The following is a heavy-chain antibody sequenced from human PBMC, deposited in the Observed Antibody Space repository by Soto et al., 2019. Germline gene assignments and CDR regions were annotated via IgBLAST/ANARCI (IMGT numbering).Heavy chain of an antibody. D-gene: IGHD3-10*01. Sequence: SETLSLTCTVSGCSISSYYWSWIRQPPGKGLEWIGYIYYSGSTNYNPSLKSRVTISVDTSKNQFSLKLSSVTAADTAVYYCASYGAGRYPRFDPWGQGTLVTVSS. CDR3: ASYGAGRYPRFDP. V-gene: IGHV4-59*01. CDR2: IYYSGST. J-gene: IGHJ5*02. CDR1: GCSISSYY.